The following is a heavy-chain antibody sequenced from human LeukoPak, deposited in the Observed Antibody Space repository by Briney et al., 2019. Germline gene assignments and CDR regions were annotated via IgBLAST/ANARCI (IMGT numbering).Heavy chain of an antibody. V-gene: IGHV3-7*01. CDR2: IHQDGSEK. CDR1: GFTFRNYW. D-gene: IGHD6-6*01. J-gene: IGHJ4*02. Sequence: GGSPRLSCAASGFTFRNYWMSWVRQAPGKGLEWVANIHQDGSEKYSVDSVKGRFTISRDNAKNSLYLQMNSLRAEDTAVYYCARDRSIASDYWGQGTLVTVSS. CDR3: ARDRSIASDY.